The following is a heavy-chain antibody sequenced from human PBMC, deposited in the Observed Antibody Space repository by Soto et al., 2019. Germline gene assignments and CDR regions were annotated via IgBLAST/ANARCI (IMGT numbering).Heavy chain of an antibody. D-gene: IGHD2-2*01. V-gene: IGHV1-69*06. CDR3: ARDGVGYCSSFIWLQYHYYGMDV. CDR1: GGTFSSYA. CDR2: IIPIFGTA. J-gene: IGHJ6*02. Sequence: SVKVSCKASGGTFSSYAISWVRQAPGQGLEWMGMIIPIFGTASYAQKFQGRVTITADKSTSTVYMELSSLRSEDTAVYYCARDGVGYCSSFIWLQYHYYGMDVWCQAITVSVS.